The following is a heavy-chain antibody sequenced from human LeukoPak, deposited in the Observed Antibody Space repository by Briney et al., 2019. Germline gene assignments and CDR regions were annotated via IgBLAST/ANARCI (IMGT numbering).Heavy chain of an antibody. CDR1: GGSISSSSYY. D-gene: IGHD6-19*01. J-gene: IGHJ4*02. Sequence: SETLSLTCTVSGGSISSSSYYWGWIRQPPGKGLEWIGSIYYSGSTYYNPSLKSRVTISVDTSKNQFSLKLSSVTAADTAVYYCASRSTLIAVAGRRTYYFDYWGQGTLVTVSS. CDR2: IYYSGST. CDR3: ASRSTLIAVAGRRTYYFDY. V-gene: IGHV4-39*01.